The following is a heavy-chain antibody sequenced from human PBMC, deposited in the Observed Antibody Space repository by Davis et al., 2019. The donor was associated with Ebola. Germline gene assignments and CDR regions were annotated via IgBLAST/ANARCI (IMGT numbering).Heavy chain of an antibody. CDR3: ARHVGGFGYGSFDI. Sequence: AASVKVSCKASGGTFSSYAISWVRQAPGQGLEWMGGIIPIFGTANYAQKFQGRVTITADESTSTAYMELRSLRSDDTAVYYCARHVGGFGYGSFDIWGQGTMVTVSS. CDR2: IIPIFGTA. J-gene: IGHJ3*02. CDR1: GGTFSSYA. V-gene: IGHV1-69*13. D-gene: IGHD2-15*01.